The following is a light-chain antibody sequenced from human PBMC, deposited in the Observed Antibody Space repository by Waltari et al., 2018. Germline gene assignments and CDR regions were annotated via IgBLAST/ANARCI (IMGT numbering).Light chain of an antibody. CDR3: QQYYTTLGT. CDR1: RSVADF. V-gene: IGKV1-39*01. Sequence: IQMTQSPSSLSVSVGDRVTITCRASRSVADFLIWYQQKPGKALKLLIYSTSTLQSGVPSRFSGSGYGTDFTLTINSLQPEDFATYYCQQYYTTLGTFGGGTNVEI. J-gene: IGKJ4*01. CDR2: STS.